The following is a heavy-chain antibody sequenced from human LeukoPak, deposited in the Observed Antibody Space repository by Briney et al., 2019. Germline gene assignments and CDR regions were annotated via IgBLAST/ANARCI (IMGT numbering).Heavy chain of an antibody. Sequence: PGGSLRLSCAASGFTFSDYSMNWVCQAPGKGLEWISYIGISSGNTKYADSVKGRFTISGDSAKSSLYLQMNSLRVEDTAVYYCARDHNYAFDNWGQGTLVTASS. J-gene: IGHJ4*02. CDR1: GFTFSDYS. CDR3: ARDHNYAFDN. D-gene: IGHD1-1*01. CDR2: IGISSGNT. V-gene: IGHV3-48*04.